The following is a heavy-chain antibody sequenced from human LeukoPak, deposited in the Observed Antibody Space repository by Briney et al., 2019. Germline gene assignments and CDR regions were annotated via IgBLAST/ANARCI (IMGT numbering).Heavy chain of an antibody. CDR2: ISDSGSST. Sequence: GGSLRLSCAASEFTFSSYAMSWVRQAPGKGLEWVSAISDSGSSTYYAESVKGRFTISRDNAKNSLYLQMNSLRAEDTAVYYCARDSTYYYDNSASYLYFDYWGQGTLVTVSS. J-gene: IGHJ4*02. D-gene: IGHD3-22*01. CDR1: EFTFSSYA. V-gene: IGHV3-23*01. CDR3: ARDSTYYYDNSASYLYFDY.